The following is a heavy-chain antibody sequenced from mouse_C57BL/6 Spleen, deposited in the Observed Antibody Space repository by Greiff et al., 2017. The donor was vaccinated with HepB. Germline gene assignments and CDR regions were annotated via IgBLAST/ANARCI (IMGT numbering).Heavy chain of an antibody. V-gene: IGHV5-4*01. CDR1: GFTFSSYA. CDR3: ARVYDYDVMDY. J-gene: IGHJ4*01. Sequence: EVHLVESGGGLVKPGGSLKLSCAASGFTFSSYAMSWVRQTPEKRLEWVATISDGGSYTYYPDNVKGRFTISRDNAKNNLYLQMSHLKSEDTAMYYCARVYDYDVMDYWGQGTSVTVSS. CDR2: ISDGGSYT. D-gene: IGHD2-4*01.